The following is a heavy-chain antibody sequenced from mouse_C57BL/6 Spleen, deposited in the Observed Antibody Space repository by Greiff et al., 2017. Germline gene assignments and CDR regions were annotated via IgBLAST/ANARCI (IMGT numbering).Heavy chain of an antibody. CDR2: IHPNSGST. CDR3: ARKRRTGGSSYDWYFDV. CDR1: GYTFTSYW. Sequence: QVQLQQPGAELVKPGASVKLSCKASGYTFTSYWMHWVKQRPGQGLEWIGMIHPNSGSTKYNEKFKSKATLTVDNSSSTAYMQLSSLTSEDSAVYYCARKRRTGGSSYDWYFDVWGTGTTVTVSS. D-gene: IGHD1-1*01. V-gene: IGHV1-64*01. J-gene: IGHJ1*03.